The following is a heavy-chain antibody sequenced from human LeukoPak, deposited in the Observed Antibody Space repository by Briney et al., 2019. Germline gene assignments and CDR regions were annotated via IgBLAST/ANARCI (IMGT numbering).Heavy chain of an antibody. CDR3: VKEDYSHINNYFHS. CDR2: ISGGGVST. Sequence: QPGGSLRLSCAASGFMFDDYALHWVRQGPGKGLEWVSLISGGGVSTFYADSVKGRFTISRDNSKNSLSLQMNIVTAEDTALYYCVKEDYSHINNYFHSWGQGPLVSVSS. D-gene: IGHD2-15*01. CDR1: GFMFDDYA. V-gene: IGHV3-43*02. J-gene: IGHJ4*02.